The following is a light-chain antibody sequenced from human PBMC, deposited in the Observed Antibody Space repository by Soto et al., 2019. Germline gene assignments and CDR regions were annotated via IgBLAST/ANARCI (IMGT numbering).Light chain of an antibody. CDR3: QQYGNSEII. V-gene: IGKV3-20*01. CDR1: QSVPNTH. Sequence: EIVLTQSPGTLSMSAGERAVLSCRTSQSVPNTHVAWYQQQPGQAPRLLISDTSNRATGIPDRFIGSGSGTDFTLTISRLEPEDFAVFYCQQYGNSEIIFGQGTRLEIK. CDR2: DTS. J-gene: IGKJ5*01.